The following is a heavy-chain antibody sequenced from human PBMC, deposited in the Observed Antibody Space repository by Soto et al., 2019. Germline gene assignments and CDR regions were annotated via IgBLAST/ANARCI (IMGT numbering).Heavy chain of an antibody. CDR1: GYTFSGYN. J-gene: IGHJ4*02. CDR2: ITSSGSNT. D-gene: IGHD6-6*01. V-gene: IGHV3-11*01. Sequence: QVQLVESGGGLVKPGWSLRLSCGASGYTFSGYNMSWIRQAPGKGLEWVSYITSSGSNTFDAESVKGRFTISRDNTMNLLYLQMNSLSAEDTAVYYCVRRGTISSAHHFDHWGQGTLVTVSS. CDR3: VRRGTISSAHHFDH.